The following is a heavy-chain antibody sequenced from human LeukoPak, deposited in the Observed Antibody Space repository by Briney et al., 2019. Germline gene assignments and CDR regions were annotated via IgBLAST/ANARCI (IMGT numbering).Heavy chain of an antibody. D-gene: IGHD3-3*01. V-gene: IGHV4-4*07. Sequence: KPSETLSLTCTVPGGSISSYYWGWIRQPAGKGLEWIGRFYTSGSTNYNPSLKSRVTMSVDTSKNQFSLKLSSVTAADTAVYYCAREDPYDFWSGYYLFDPWGQGTLVTVSS. CDR3: AREDPYDFWSGYYLFDP. CDR1: GGSISSYY. J-gene: IGHJ5*02. CDR2: FYTSGST.